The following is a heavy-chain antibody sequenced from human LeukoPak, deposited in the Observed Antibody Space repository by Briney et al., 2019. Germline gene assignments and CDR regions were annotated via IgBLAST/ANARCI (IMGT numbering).Heavy chain of an antibody. CDR1: GFTFSSYA. J-gene: IGHJ4*02. CDR2: ISGSGGST. V-gene: IGHV3-23*01. Sequence: GGSLRLSCAASGFTFSSYAMSWVRQAPGKGLEWVSAISGSGGSTYYADSVKGRFTISRDNAKNSLYLQMNSLRAEDTAVYYCARDPDSGYYYAEHDYWGQGTLVTVSS. CDR3: ARDPDSGYYYAEHDY. D-gene: IGHD3-22*01.